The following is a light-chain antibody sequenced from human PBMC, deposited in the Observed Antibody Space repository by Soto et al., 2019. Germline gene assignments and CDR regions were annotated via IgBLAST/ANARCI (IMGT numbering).Light chain of an antibody. CDR3: QQSFSTPPT. V-gene: IGKV1-39*01. CDR1: QGIINF. Sequence: DIQLTQSPSFLSASVGDRVTVTCRASQGIINFLNWYQHKRGEAPILLIYGASNLQNGVPSRFSGSGSEADFTLTISSLQPEDFATYYCQQSFSTPPTFGQGTKVDIK. CDR2: GAS. J-gene: IGKJ1*01.